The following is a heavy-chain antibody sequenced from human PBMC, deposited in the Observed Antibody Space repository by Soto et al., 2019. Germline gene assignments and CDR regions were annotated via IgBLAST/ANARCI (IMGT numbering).Heavy chain of an antibody. CDR3: ARLNRSWYYYYYMDV. CDR1: GGSISSSSYY. Sequence: SETLSLTCTVSGGSISSSSYYWGWIRQPPGKGLEWIGSIYYSGSTYYNPSLKSRVTISVDTSKNQFSLKLSSVTAADTAVYYCARLNRSWYYYYYMDVWGKGTTVTVSS. V-gene: IGHV4-39*01. J-gene: IGHJ6*03. CDR2: IYYSGST.